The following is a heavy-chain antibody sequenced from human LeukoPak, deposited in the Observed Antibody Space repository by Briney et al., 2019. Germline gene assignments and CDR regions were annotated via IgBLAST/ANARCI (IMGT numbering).Heavy chain of an antibody. J-gene: IGHJ4*02. Sequence: SETLSLTCTVSGGSISSVSYYWGWIRQPPGKELEWIGSIYYSGSTHYNPSLKSRVTISVDTSKTQFSLNLSTVSGSDTAVYYCARHSGTYPIDYWAREPWSPCPQ. D-gene: IGHD6-25*01. CDR2: IYYSGST. V-gene: IGHV4-39*01. CDR3: ARHSGTYPIDY. CDR1: GGSISSVSYY.